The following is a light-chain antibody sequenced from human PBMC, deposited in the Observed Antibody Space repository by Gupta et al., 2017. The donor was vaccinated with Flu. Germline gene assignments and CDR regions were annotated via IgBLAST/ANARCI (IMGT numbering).Light chain of an antibody. CDR1: QSVKSNL. CDR3: QQDSYSPPT. CDR2: HAS. Sequence: GTLLLSAGQRVTHSCVASQSVKSNLLAWYQPKPGQAPRLLIYHASSRATGIPDRFSGSGSGTEFTLTISRLEPEDFAVYYCQQDSYSPPTFGHGTQVEIK. V-gene: IGKV3-20*01. J-gene: IGKJ1*01.